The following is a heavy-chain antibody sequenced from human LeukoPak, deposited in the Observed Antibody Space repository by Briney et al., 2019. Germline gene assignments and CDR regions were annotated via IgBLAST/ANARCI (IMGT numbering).Heavy chain of an antibody. CDR1: GGSISSGDYY. J-gene: IGHJ4*02. D-gene: IGHD6-13*01. CDR3: ARTAGYSSSWYYFDY. CDR2: IYYSGST. Sequence: KTSETLSLTCTVSGGSISSGDYYWSWIRQPPGQSLEWIGYIYYSGSTYYNPSLKSRVTISVDTSKNQFSLKLSSVTAADTAVYYCARTAGYSSSWYYFDYWGQGTLVTVSS. V-gene: IGHV4-30-4*01.